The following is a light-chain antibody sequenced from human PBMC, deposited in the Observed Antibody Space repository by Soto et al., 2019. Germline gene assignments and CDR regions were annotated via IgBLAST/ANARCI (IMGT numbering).Light chain of an antibody. V-gene: IGLV2-23*01. Sequence: QSALTQPASVSGSPGQSITISCTGTRSDVGRYNLVSWYQHHPGKAPKLMIYEGSKRPSGVSNLFSGSKSGNTASLTISGLQAEDEADYSCCSYADSTTLVFGGGTKVTVL. J-gene: IGLJ2*01. CDR1: RSDVGRYNL. CDR2: EGS. CDR3: CSYADSTTLV.